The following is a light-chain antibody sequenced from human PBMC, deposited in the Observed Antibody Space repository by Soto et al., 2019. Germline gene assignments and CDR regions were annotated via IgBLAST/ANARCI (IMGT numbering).Light chain of an antibody. CDR1: QSISSY. CDR3: QHYNSYSEA. V-gene: IGKV1-5*03. CDR2: KAS. J-gene: IGKJ1*01. Sequence: DIQMTQSPSSLSASVGDRVTITCRASQSISSYLNWYQQKPGKAPKLLIYKASTLKSGVPSRFSGSGSGTEFTLTISSLQPDDFATYYCQHYNSYSEAFGQGTKVDI.